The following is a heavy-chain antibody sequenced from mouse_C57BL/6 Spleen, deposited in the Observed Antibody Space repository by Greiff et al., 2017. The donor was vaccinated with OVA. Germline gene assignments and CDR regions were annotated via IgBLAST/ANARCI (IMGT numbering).Heavy chain of an antibody. CDR1: GYTFTSYW. CDR2: IDPSDSYT. V-gene: IGHV1-50*01. Sequence: VQLQQPGAELVKPGASVKLSCKASGYTFTSYWMQWVKQRPGQGLEWIGEIDPSDSYTNYNQKFKGKATLTVDTSSSTAYMQLNSLTSEDSAVYYCARRYYGSSYDYWGQGTTLTVSS. J-gene: IGHJ2*01. D-gene: IGHD1-1*01. CDR3: ARRYYGSSYDY.